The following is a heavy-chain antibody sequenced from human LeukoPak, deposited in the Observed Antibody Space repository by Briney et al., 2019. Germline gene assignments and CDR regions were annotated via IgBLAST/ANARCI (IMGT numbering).Heavy chain of an antibody. CDR3: ARPTAGYYDSSGFFDY. D-gene: IGHD3-22*01. J-gene: IGHJ4*02. V-gene: IGHV1-3*01. Sequence: ASVKVSCKASGYTFTSYAMHWVRQAPGQRLEWMGWINAGNGNTKYSQKFQGRVTITRDTSASTAYMELSSLRSEDRAVYYCARPTAGYYDSSGFFDYWGQGTLVTVSS. CDR2: INAGNGNT. CDR1: GYTFTSYA.